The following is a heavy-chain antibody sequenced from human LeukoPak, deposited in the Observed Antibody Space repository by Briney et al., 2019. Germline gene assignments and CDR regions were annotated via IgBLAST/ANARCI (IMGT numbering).Heavy chain of an antibody. J-gene: IGHJ1*01. CDR3: ARDLKRYCSGGSCYSGYFQH. CDR1: GYTFTSYY. CDR2: INPSGGST. V-gene: IGHV1-46*01. Sequence: ASVKVSCKASGYTFTSYYMHWVRQAPGQGLEWMGIINPSGGSTSYAQKFQGRVTMTRDTSTSTVYMELSSLRSEDTAVYYCARDLKRYCSGGSCYSGYFQHWGQGTLVTVSS. D-gene: IGHD2-15*01.